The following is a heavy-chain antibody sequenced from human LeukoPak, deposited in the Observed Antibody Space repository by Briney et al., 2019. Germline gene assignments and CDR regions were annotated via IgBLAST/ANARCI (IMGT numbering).Heavy chain of an antibody. V-gene: IGHV1-18*01. Sequence: ASVKVSCKASGYTFTSYGISWVRQAPGQGLEWMGWISAYNGNTNYAQKLQGRVTMTTDTSTSTAYMELRSLRSDDTAVYYCARDGAYYYDSSGYYQFDYWGQGTLVTVSS. CDR2: ISAYNGNT. J-gene: IGHJ4*02. D-gene: IGHD3-22*01. CDR3: ARDGAYYYDSSGYYQFDY. CDR1: GYTFTSYG.